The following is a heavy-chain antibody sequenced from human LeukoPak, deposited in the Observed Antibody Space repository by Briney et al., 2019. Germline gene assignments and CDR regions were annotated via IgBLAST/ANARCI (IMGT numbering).Heavy chain of an antibody. D-gene: IGHD1-26*01. CDR3: ARGVGATVWFDP. CDR1: GGTFSSYA. CDR2: IIPIFGTA. J-gene: IGHJ5*02. V-gene: IGHV1-69*05. Sequence: ASVKVSCKASGGTFSSYAISWVRQAPEQGLEWMGGIIPIFGTANYAQKFQGRVTITTDESTSTAYMELSSLRSEDTAVYYCARGVGATVWFDPWGQGTLVTVSS.